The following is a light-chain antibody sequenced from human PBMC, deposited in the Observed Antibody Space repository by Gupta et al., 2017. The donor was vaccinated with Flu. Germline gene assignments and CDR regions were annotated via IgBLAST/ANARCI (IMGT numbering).Light chain of an antibody. V-gene: IGLV4-69*01. CDR1: RGHSRNS. CDR2: LNSDGSH. Sequence: QVVLTQSPSASASLGASVKLTCTLSRGHSRNSITWHQQQPERGPRYLMKLNSDGSHSKGDRIPDRFSGSSSGAERYLTISSLQSDDEADYYCQTWDTAGNWVFGGGTKLTVL. CDR3: QTWDTAGNWV. J-gene: IGLJ3*02.